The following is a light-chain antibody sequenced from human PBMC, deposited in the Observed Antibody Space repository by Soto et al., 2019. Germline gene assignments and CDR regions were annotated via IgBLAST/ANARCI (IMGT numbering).Light chain of an antibody. J-gene: IGLJ1*01. V-gene: IGLV2-8*01. CDR2: DVS. Sequence: QSALTQPPSASGSPGQAVSISCTGNSSDVGAYNYVSWYQQHPGKAPKLMIYDVSKRPSGVPDRFSGSKSGNTASLTVSGLQAEDEADYYCGSYAGSVYVFGTGTKVTVL. CDR3: GSYAGSVYV. CDR1: SSDVGAYNY.